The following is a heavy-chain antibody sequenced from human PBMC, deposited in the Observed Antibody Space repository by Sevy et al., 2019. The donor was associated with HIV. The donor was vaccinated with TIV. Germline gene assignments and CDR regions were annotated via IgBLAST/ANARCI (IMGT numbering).Heavy chain of an antibody. J-gene: IGHJ4*02. V-gene: IGHV3-15*07. Sequence: GGSLRLSCGGSGFNISSASMNWVRQAPGRGLEWVGRIKAKIDGETTDYGAPGKGRFNIPRDESRKTVYVQLSSVKSEDTAMYFCTTRPYGSIIDYWGQGTLVTVSS. D-gene: IGHD3-10*01. CDR1: GFNISSAS. CDR3: TTRPYGSIIDY. CDR2: IKAKIDGETT.